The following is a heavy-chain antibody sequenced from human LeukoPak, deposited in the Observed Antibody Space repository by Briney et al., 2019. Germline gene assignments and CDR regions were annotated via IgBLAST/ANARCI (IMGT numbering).Heavy chain of an antibody. Sequence: SETLSLTCAVYGGSFSGYYWSWFRQPPGKGLEWIGEINHSGSTNYNPSLKSRVTISVDTSKNQFSLKLSSVTAADTAVYYCARASITIFGARDWFDPWGQGTLVTVSS. V-gene: IGHV4-34*01. D-gene: IGHD3-3*01. CDR1: GGSFSGYY. CDR3: ARASITIFGARDWFDP. CDR2: INHSGST. J-gene: IGHJ5*02.